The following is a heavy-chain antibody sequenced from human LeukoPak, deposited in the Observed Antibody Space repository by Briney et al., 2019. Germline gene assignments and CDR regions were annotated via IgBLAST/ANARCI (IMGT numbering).Heavy chain of an antibody. D-gene: IGHD4-23*01. J-gene: IGHJ3*02. CDR2: ISAYNGNT. Sequence: ASVKVSCKASGYTLTSYGISWVRQAPGQGLEWMGWISAYNGNTNYAQKLQGRVTMTTDTPTSTAYMELRSLRSDDTAVYYCARDRGTVVTPAAFDIWGQGTMVTVSS. CDR1: GYTLTSYG. V-gene: IGHV1-18*01. CDR3: ARDRGTVVTPAAFDI.